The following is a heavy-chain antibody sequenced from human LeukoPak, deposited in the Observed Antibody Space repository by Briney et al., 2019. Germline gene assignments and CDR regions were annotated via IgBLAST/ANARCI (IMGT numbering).Heavy chain of an antibody. CDR2: IYYSGSS. Sequence: PSETLSLTCTVSGGSISSGSYYWSWIRQHPGKGLEWIGYIYYSGSSYYNPSLKSRVTISVDTSKNQFSLKLTSVTAADTAVYYCARGEMATTYYFDYWGQGTLVTVSS. D-gene: IGHD5-24*01. J-gene: IGHJ4*02. CDR1: GGSISSGSYY. V-gene: IGHV4-31*03. CDR3: ARGEMATTYYFDY.